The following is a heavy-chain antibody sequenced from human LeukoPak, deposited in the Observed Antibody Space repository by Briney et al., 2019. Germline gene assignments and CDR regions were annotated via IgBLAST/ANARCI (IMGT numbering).Heavy chain of an antibody. CDR1: GYTFTSYG. Sequence: ASVKVSCKASGYTFTSYGISWVRQAPGQGLEWMGWISAYNGNTNYAQKLQGRVTMTTDTSTSTAYMELRSLRSDDTAVYYCARLLARGSSGYYYFDYWGQGTLVTVSS. J-gene: IGHJ4*02. V-gene: IGHV1-18*01. CDR3: ARLLARGSSGYYYFDY. D-gene: IGHD3-22*01. CDR2: ISAYNGNT.